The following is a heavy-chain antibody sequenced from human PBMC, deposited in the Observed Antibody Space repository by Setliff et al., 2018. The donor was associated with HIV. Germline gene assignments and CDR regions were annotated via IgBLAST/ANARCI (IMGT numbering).Heavy chain of an antibody. V-gene: IGHV3-9*01. Sequence: GGSLRLSCAASGFTFDDYAMHWVRQAPGKGLEWVSGISWNSGSIGYADSVKGRFTVSRDNAKNSLYLQMNSLTVEDTAVYYCARGGDSSSSDHWGQGTLVTVSS. CDR3: ARGGDSSSSDH. CDR2: ISWNSGSI. J-gene: IGHJ4*02. CDR1: GFTFDDYA. D-gene: IGHD6-19*01.